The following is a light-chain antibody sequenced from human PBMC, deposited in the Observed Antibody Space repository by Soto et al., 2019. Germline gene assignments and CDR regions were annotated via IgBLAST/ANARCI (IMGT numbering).Light chain of an antibody. CDR1: TSNIGTNT. J-gene: IGLJ3*02. CDR2: GNH. Sequence: QPVLTQPPSASGTLGQGVTISCSGSTSNIGTNTVNWYQQVPGTAPKVLIYGNHQRPSGVPDRFSGSKSGTSASLVISGLQSEDEADYYCAAWDDSVWVFGGGTKLTVL. V-gene: IGLV1-44*01. CDR3: AAWDDSVWV.